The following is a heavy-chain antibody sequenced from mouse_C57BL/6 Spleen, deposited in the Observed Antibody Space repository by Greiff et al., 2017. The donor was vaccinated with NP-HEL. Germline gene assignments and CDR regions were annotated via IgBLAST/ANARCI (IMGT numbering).Heavy chain of an antibody. Sequence: EVQGVESGGGLVQPGGSLKLSCAASGFTFSDYGMAWVRQAPRKGPAWVAFLSNLAYSIYYADTVTGRFPISRENAKNTLYLEMSSLRSEDTAMYYCARHDYGSSGGYFDVWGTGTTVTVSS. J-gene: IGHJ1*03. CDR1: GFTFSDYG. CDR3: ARHDYGSSGGYFDV. D-gene: IGHD1-1*01. CDR2: LSNLAYSI. V-gene: IGHV5-15*01.